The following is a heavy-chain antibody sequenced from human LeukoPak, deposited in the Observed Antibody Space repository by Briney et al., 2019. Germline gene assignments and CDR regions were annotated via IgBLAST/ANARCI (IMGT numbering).Heavy chain of an antibody. V-gene: IGHV4-39*07. D-gene: IGHD4-23*01. Sequence: SETLSLTCIVSGGSISSSNYYWDWIRQPPGKGLEWIGSLYYSGSAYYNPSLKSRVTMSVDTPKNQFSLKLTSVTAADTAVYYCARGGGNGGGWVGHYYYMDVWGKGTTVTVS. CDR1: GGSISSSNYY. J-gene: IGHJ6*03. CDR2: LYYSGSA. CDR3: ARGGGNGGGWVGHYYYMDV.